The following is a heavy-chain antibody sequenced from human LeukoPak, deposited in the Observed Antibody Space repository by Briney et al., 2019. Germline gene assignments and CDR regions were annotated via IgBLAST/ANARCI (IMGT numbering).Heavy chain of an antibody. D-gene: IGHD4-11*01. Sequence: GGSLRLSCAASGFTFSSYWMSWVRQAPGKGLEWVANIKQDGSEKYYVDSVKGRFTISRDNAKNSLYLQMNSLRAEDTAVYYCARAVFDYSNPPYYYYMDVWGKGTTVTVSS. CDR2: IKQDGSEK. J-gene: IGHJ6*03. CDR3: ARAVFDYSNPPYYYYMDV. V-gene: IGHV3-7*01. CDR1: GFTFSSYW.